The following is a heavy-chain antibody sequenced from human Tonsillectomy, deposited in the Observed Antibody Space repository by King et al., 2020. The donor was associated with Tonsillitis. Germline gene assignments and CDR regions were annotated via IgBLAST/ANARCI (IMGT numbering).Heavy chain of an antibody. Sequence: VQLVESGGGLVQPGGSLRLSCAASGFTFSSYWMHWVRQAPGKGLVWVSRIKSDGSNTSYADSVKGRFTISRDNAKNTLYLQMNSLRAEDTAVYFCTRVRTVGFDAFDIWGQGTMVTVSS. D-gene: IGHD1/OR15-1a*01. CDR3: TRVRTVGFDAFDI. J-gene: IGHJ3*02. CDR2: IKSDGSNT. V-gene: IGHV3-74*01. CDR1: GFTFSSYW.